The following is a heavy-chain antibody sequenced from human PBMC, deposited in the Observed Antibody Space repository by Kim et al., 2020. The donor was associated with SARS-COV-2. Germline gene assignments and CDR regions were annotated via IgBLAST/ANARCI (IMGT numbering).Heavy chain of an antibody. Sequence: NPSLKRRVTISVDTSKNQFSLKLSSVTAADTAVYYCARIRVGGRGDAFDIWGQGTMVTVSS. J-gene: IGHJ3*02. CDR3: ARIRVGGRGDAFDI. V-gene: IGHV4-59*01.